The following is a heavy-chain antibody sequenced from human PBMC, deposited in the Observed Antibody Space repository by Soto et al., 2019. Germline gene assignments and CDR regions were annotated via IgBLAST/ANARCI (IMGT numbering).Heavy chain of an antibody. V-gene: IGHV4-39*01. J-gene: IGHJ4*02. CDR1: GGSISSSSYY. CDR2: IYYSGST. D-gene: IGHD3-22*01. Sequence: PSETLSLTCTVSGGSISSSSYYWGWIRQPPGKGLEWIGSIYYSGSTYYNPSLKSRVTISVDTSKNQFSLKLSSVTAADTAVYYCATRGYYRVYFDYWGQGTLVT. CDR3: ATRGYYRVYFDY.